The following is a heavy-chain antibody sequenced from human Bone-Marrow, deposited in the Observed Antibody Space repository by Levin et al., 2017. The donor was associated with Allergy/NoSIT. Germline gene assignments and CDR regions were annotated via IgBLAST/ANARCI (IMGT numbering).Heavy chain of an antibody. Sequence: SSETLSLTCNVSGGSITSSSHYWAWIRQSPGAGLEWIGSIYDSGRTYYKPSLKSRVTISVDTSKNQFSLKLRSVTATDTATYYCARHDRWADIEPLFDPWGQGTRVTVSS. CDR3: ARHDRWADIEPLFDP. V-gene: IGHV4-39*01. CDR2: IYDSGRT. D-gene: IGHD6-13*01. J-gene: IGHJ5*02. CDR1: GGSITSSSHY.